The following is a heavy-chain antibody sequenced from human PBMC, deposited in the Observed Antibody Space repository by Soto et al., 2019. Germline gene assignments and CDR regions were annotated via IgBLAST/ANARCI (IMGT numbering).Heavy chain of an antibody. CDR3: AKAPGIAVAGPIYDDY. V-gene: IGHV3-30*18. CDR1: GFTFSSYG. D-gene: IGHD6-19*01. CDR2: ISYDGSNK. J-gene: IGHJ4*02. Sequence: TGGSLRLSCAASGFTFSSYGMHWVRQAPGKGLEWVAVISYDGSNKYYADSVKGRFTISRDNSKNTLYLQMNSLRAEDTAVYYCAKAPGIAVAGPIYDDYWGQGTLVTVSS.